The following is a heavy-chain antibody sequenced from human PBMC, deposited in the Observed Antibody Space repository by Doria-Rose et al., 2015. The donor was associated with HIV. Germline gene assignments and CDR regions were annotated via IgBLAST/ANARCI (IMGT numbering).Heavy chain of an antibody. V-gene: IGHV4-31*03. Sequence: QVPLQESGPGLVKPSETLSLTFSVSGASVSSRGYYWNWIRQVPGKGLESLGYTYYTGTSDYSPSLKSRLNMTVDTSKNQFSLKLSFVTVADTAVYYCARMGSYRELDYWGQGAXXIVSA. CDR1: GASVSSRGYY. CDR2: TYYTGTS. CDR3: ARMGSYRELDY. D-gene: IGHD3-3*01. J-gene: IGHJ4*02.